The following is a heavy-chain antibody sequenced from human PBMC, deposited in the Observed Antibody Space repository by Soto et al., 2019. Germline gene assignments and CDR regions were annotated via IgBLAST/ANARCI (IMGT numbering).Heavy chain of an antibody. Sequence: HPGGSLRLSCAASGFTFSSYAMSWVRQAPGKGLEWVSAISGSGGSTYYADSVKGRFTISRDNSKNTLYLQMNSLRAEDTAVYYCATRSLSTHYYYGMDVWGQGTTVTVSS. CDR1: GFTFSSYA. J-gene: IGHJ6*02. V-gene: IGHV3-23*01. CDR2: ISGSGGST. CDR3: ATRSLSTHYYYGMDV.